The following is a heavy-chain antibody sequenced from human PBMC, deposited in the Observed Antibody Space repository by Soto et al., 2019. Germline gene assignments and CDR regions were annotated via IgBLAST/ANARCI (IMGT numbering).Heavy chain of an antibody. CDR3: ARYSVDTAMVSHYFDY. V-gene: IGHV4-34*01. J-gene: IGHJ4*02. Sequence: PSETLSLTCAVYGGSFSGYYWSWIRQPPGKGLEWIGEINHSGSTNYNPSLKSRVTISVDTSKNQFSLKLSSVTAADTAVYYCARYSVDTAMVSHYFDYWGQGTLVTVSS. CDR1: GGSFSGYY. D-gene: IGHD5-18*01. CDR2: INHSGST.